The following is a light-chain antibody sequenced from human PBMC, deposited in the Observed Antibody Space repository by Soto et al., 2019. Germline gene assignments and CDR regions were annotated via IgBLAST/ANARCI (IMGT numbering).Light chain of an antibody. CDR3: HQYGSAPYT. CDR1: QSVSSNY. CDR2: GAS. Sequence: EIVLTQSPGTLSLSPGERATLSCRASQSVSSNYLAWYQQKPGQAPRLLIYGASSRATGIPDRFSGSGSGTDFTLTISRLEPEYFAVYYCHQYGSAPYTFGQGTKLEIK. V-gene: IGKV3-20*01. J-gene: IGKJ2*01.